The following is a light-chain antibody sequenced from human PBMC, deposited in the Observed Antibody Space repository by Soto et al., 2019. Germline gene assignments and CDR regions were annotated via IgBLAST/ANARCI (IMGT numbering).Light chain of an antibody. CDR1: QSISDW. CDR3: QQYDSYWT. J-gene: IGKJ1*01. Sequence: DIQMTQSPSTLSASIGDRVTITCRASQSISDWSAWHQQKPGKAPKLLINKASSLESGVPSRFSGSGYGTEFTLTISSLQPDDFATYYCQQYDSYWTFGQGTKVDI. CDR2: KAS. V-gene: IGKV1-5*03.